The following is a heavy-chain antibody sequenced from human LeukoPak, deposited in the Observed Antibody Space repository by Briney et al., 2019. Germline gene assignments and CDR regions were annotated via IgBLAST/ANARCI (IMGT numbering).Heavy chain of an antibody. D-gene: IGHD3-10*01. CDR3: AKDLLKTYGSGSYYKGGYYFEH. CDR2: ISSNGGST. J-gene: IGHJ4*02. V-gene: IGHV3-64*01. Sequence: GGSLRLSCAASGFTFSSYAMHWVRQAPGKGLEYVSAISSNGGSTYYANSVKGRFTISRDNSKNTLYLQMNSLRVEDTAIYYCAKDLLKTYGSGSYYKGGYYFEHWGQGTLVTVSS. CDR1: GFTFSSYA.